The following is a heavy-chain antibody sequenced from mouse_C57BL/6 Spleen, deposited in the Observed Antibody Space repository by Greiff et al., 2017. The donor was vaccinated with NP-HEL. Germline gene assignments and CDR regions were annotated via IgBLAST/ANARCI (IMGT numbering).Heavy chain of an antibody. D-gene: IGHD1-1*01. J-gene: IGHJ2*01. CDR2: IYPGDGDT. Sequence: VQLQQSGPELVKPGASVKISCKASGYAFSSSWMNWVKQRPGKGLEWIGRIYPGDGDTNYNGKFKGKATLTADKSSSTAYMQLSSLTSEDSAVYFCARDTTVVANCDYWGQGTTLTVSS. CDR1: GYAFSSSW. CDR3: ARDTTVVANCDY. V-gene: IGHV1-82*01.